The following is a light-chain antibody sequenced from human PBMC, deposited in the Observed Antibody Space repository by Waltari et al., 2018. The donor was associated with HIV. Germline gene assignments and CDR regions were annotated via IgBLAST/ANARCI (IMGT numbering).Light chain of an antibody. Sequence: QSALTQPASVSGSPGQSITISCTGTSSDVGGYNYVSWYQQHPVKAPKFMIYEVSNRPSGVSKRFSGSRSGNTASLTISGLQAEDEADYYCSSYTSTSTGVFGTGTKVTVL. J-gene: IGLJ1*01. CDR1: SSDVGGYNY. CDR3: SSYTSTSTGV. V-gene: IGLV2-14*01. CDR2: EVS.